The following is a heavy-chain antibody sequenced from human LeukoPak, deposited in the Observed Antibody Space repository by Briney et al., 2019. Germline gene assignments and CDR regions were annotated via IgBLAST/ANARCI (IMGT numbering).Heavy chain of an antibody. J-gene: IGHJ3*02. Sequence: ASVTVSCKVSGYTLTELSMHWVRQAPGKGLEWMGGFDPEDGETIYAQKFQGRDTMTEDTSTDTAYMELSGLRSEDTAVYYCATVGATVSDAFDIWGQGTMVTVSS. V-gene: IGHV1-24*01. CDR2: FDPEDGET. CDR3: ATVGATVSDAFDI. D-gene: IGHD1-26*01. CDR1: GYTLTELS.